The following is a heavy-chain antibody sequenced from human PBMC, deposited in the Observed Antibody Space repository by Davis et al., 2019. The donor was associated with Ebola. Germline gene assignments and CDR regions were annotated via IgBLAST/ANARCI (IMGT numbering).Heavy chain of an antibody. D-gene: IGHD6-13*01. CDR2: INPSGGST. CDR3: ARDLAAAGYGMDV. CDR1: GYTFTSYY. V-gene: IGHV1-46*01. J-gene: IGHJ6*02. Sequence: ASVKVSCKASGYTFTSYYMHWVRQAPGQGLEWMGIINPSGGSTSYAQKLQGRVTMTTDTSTSTAYMELRSLRSDDTAVYYCARDLAAAGYGMDVWGQGTTVTVSS.